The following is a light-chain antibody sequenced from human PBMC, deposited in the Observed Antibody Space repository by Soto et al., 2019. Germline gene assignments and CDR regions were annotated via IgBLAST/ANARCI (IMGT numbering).Light chain of an antibody. CDR1: QSLLHGDGETH. J-gene: IGKJ4*01. V-gene: IGKV2D-29*01. Sequence: DIVMTQTPLSLSVTPGQSASISCKSSQSLLHGDGETHLSWYLQKPGQPPQLLIYELSNRFSGVPDRFSGSGSGNDFTLKLSRVEAEDVGVYYCMQSTYLPPTFGGGTKVEIK. CDR2: ELS. CDR3: MQSTYLPPT.